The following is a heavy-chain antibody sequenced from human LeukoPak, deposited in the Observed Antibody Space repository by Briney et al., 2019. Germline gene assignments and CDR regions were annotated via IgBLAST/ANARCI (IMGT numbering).Heavy chain of an antibody. CDR3: ARDRDDHDDRTDYYYDAFDI. V-gene: IGHV3-7*01. D-gene: IGHD3-22*01. Sequence: GVSLRLSCAGSGFTFSDYWMTWVRQAPGKGLEWVANVKQDESEKHYVDSVKGRFTISRDNAKSSLYLRMDSLRVEDTAVYYCARDRDDHDDRTDYYYDAFDIWGQGTTVTVSS. CDR1: GFTFSDYW. J-gene: IGHJ3*02. CDR2: VKQDESEK.